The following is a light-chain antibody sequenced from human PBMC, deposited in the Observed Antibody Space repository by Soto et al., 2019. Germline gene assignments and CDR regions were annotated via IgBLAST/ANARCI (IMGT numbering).Light chain of an antibody. V-gene: IGKV3-20*01. CDR1: QSVSTSN. CDR3: QQYDNSVWT. J-gene: IGKJ1*01. Sequence: IVLTQSPGTLSSSPGERVTLSCRASQSVSTSNLAWYQQRPGQAPRLLIYGASRRATGIPDRFSGSGSGTDFTLTISRLEPEDLAVYYCQQYDNSVWTFGQGTKVEIK. CDR2: GAS.